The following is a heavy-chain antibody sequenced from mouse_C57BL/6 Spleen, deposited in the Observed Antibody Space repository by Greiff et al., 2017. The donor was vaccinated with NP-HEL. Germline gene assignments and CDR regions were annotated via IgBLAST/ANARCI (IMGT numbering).Heavy chain of an antibody. CDR1: GYAFSSSW. CDR2: IYPGDGDT. Sequence: QVQLKESGPELVKPGASVKISCKASGYAFSSSWMNWVKQRPGKGLEWIGRIYPGDGDTNYNGKFKGKATLTADKSSSTAYMQLSSLTSEDSAVYFCARSFYDYGGGYYAMDDWGQGTSVTVSS. V-gene: IGHV1-82*01. J-gene: IGHJ4*01. CDR3: ARSFYDYGGGYYAMDD. D-gene: IGHD2-4*01.